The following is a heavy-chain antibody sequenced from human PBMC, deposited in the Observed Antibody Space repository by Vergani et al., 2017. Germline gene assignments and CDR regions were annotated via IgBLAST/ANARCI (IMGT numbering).Heavy chain of an antibody. CDR2: IYYSGST. D-gene: IGHD3-9*01. CDR3: ARYYDILTGNRDDAFDI. J-gene: IGHJ3*02. CDR1: GGSISSSSYY. V-gene: IGHV4-39*01. Sequence: QLQLQESGPGLVKPSETLSLTCTVSGGSISSSSYYWGWIRQPPGKGLEWIGSIYYSGSTYYNPSLKSRVTISVDTSKNQFSLKLSSVTAADTAVYYCARYYDILTGNRDDAFDIWGQGTTVTVSS.